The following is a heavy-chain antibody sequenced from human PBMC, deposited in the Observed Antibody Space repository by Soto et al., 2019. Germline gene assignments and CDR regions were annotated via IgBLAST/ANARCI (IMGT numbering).Heavy chain of an antibody. D-gene: IGHD4-4*01. CDR1: GGSISSGAFS. J-gene: IGHJ4*02. CDR3: ARVRYSDNWHGLLDF. V-gene: IGHV4-30-2*01. Sequence: SETLSLTCTASGGSISSGAFSCSWIRQPPGKGLEWIGYIYHSVSTYYIPSLRSRVAISMDRPKNQFSLHLSSVTAEDTAVYFCARVRYSDNWHGLLDFWGLGTMVTVSS. CDR2: IYHSVST.